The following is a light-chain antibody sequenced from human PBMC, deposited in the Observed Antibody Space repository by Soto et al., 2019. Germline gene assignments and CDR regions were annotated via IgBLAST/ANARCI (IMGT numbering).Light chain of an antibody. CDR1: SSDVGGYNY. CDR2: DVS. V-gene: IGLV2-11*01. J-gene: IGLJ2*01. Sequence: QSALTQPRSVSGSPGQSVTISCTGTSSDVGGYNYVSWYQQHPGKAPKFIIYDVSKRPSGVPDRFSGSKSGNTASLTISGLQDEDEADYYCCSYAGSYTLIFGGGTKVTVL. CDR3: CSYAGSYTLI.